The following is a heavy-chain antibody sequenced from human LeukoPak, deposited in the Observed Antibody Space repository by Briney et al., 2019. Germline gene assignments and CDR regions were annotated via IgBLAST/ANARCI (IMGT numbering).Heavy chain of an antibody. V-gene: IGHV1-69*04. D-gene: IGHD4-17*01. J-gene: IGHJ4*02. CDR3: ARDHSEYGDYAYYFDY. CDR1: GGTFSSYA. Sequence: ASVKVSCKASGGTFSSYAISWVRQAPGQGLEWMGRIIPILGIANYAQKFQGRVTITADKSTSTAYMELSSLRSEDTAVYYCARDHSEYGDYAYYFDYWGQGTLVTVSS. CDR2: IIPILGIA.